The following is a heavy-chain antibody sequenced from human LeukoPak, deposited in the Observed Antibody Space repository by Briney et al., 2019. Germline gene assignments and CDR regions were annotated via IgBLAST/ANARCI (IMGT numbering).Heavy chain of an antibody. J-gene: IGHJ3*02. Sequence: SETLSLTCTVSGDSISSYYWSWIRQSPGKGLEWIGYIYYSGSTNYNPSLKSRVTISVDTSKNQFSLKLSSVTAADTAVYYCARSRSGYSYDHAAFEIWGQGTMVTVSS. CDR3: ARSRSGYSYDHAAFEI. D-gene: IGHD5-18*01. CDR2: IYYSGST. V-gene: IGHV4-59*01. CDR1: GDSISSYY.